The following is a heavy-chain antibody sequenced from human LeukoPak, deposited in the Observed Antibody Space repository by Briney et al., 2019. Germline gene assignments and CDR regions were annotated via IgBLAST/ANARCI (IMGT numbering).Heavy chain of an antibody. CDR1: GFTFGGHW. CDR2: VNSDGSYI. D-gene: IGHD1-20*01. CDR3: VRDSSWNNNNWYAGRFDC. V-gene: IGHV3-7*03. Sequence: GGSLRLSCAASGFTFGGHWMTGGCEAPGEGLEWGAGVNSDGSYIQYGDPGKRPFSISRDNAKHSLFLQMSRLRAEDTAIYYRVRDSSWNNNNWYAGRFDCWAQGALVAVSS. J-gene: IGHJ4*02.